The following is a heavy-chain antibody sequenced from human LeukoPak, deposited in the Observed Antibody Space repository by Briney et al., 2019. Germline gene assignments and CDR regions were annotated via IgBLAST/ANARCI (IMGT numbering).Heavy chain of an antibody. D-gene: IGHD3-10*01. V-gene: IGHV4-31*03. J-gene: IGHJ5*02. CDR3: ARAATGGTMVRGVIIGGWFDP. Sequence: SQTLSLTCTVSGGSISSGGYYWSWIRQHPGKGLGWIGYIYYSGSTYYNPSLKIRVTISVDTSKNQFSLKLSSLTAADTAVYSCARAATGGTMVRGVIIGGWFDPWGQGTLVTVSS. CDR2: IYYSGST. CDR1: GGSISSGGYY.